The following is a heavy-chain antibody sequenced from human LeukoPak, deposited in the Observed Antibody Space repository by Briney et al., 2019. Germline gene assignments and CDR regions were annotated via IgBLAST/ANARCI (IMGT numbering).Heavy chain of an antibody. CDR1: GFTFDVYA. CDR3: AKDIVAAAAPGAFDI. V-gene: IGHV3-9*01. Sequence: GGSLRLSCAASGFTFDVYAMLWVLHAPGKGQEWVTGISWNSGSIGYADSVKGRFTISRDNAKNSLYLQMNSLRAEDTALYYCAKDIVAAAAPGAFDIWGQGTMVTVSS. D-gene: IGHD6-13*01. CDR2: ISWNSGSI. J-gene: IGHJ3*02.